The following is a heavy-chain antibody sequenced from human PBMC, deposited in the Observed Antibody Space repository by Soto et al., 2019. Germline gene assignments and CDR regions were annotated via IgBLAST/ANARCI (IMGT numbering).Heavy chain of an antibody. Sequence: QVQLVESGGGVVQPGRSLRLSCAASGFTFSSYGMHWVRQAPGKGLEWVAVIWYDGSNKYYADSVKGRFTISRDNSKNTLYLQMNSLRAEDTAVYYCARDSSLVVGADDDAFDIWGQGTMATVSS. CDR1: GFTFSSYG. J-gene: IGHJ3*02. CDR2: IWYDGSNK. D-gene: IGHD1-26*01. V-gene: IGHV3-33*01. CDR3: ARDSSLVVGADDDAFDI.